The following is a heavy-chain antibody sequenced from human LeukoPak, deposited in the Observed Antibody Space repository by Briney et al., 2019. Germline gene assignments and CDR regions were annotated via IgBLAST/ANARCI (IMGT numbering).Heavy chain of an antibody. CDR1: GGSISSYY. CDR2: IYSSGST. J-gene: IGHJ3*02. V-gene: IGHV4-59*07. CDR3: ARSDGYGLVGI. Sequence: SDTLSLTCTVSGGSISSYYWSWIRQPPAKGLEWIGSIYSSGSTYCNPSLKSRVIILIDTSKNHFSLTLSSVTAADTAVYYCARSDGYGLVGIWGQGTMVTVSS. D-gene: IGHD3-10*01.